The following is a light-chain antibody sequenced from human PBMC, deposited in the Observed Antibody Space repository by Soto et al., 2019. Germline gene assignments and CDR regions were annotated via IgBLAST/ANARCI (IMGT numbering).Light chain of an antibody. J-gene: IGKJ1*01. Sequence: EIGLTHSPGTLSLSPGERATLSLRASESLSNNIYLAWYQQKPGKAPRLLIYGASSRATGIPNRLSGSGSGTDFPLTISRLEPEDFAVYYCQQYGNYPQTFGQGTKVDIK. V-gene: IGKV3-20*01. CDR3: QQYGNYPQT. CDR1: ESLSNNIY. CDR2: GAS.